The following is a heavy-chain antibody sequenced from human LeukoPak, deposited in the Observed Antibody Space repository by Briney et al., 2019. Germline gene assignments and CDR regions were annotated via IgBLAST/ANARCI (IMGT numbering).Heavy chain of an antibody. CDR3: ARLDCSSTSCYTEGSWFDP. CDR2: IYTSGST. D-gene: IGHD2-2*02. J-gene: IGHJ5*02. CDR1: GGSISRYY. V-gene: IGHV4-4*09. Sequence: PSETLSLTCTVSGGSISRYYWSWIRQPPGKGLEWIGYIYTSGSTNYNPSLKSRVTISVDTSKNQFSLKLSSVTAADTAVYYCARLDCSSTSCYTEGSWFDPWGQGTLVTVSS.